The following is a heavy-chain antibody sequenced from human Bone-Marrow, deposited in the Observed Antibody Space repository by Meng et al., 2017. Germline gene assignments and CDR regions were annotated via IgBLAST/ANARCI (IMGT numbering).Heavy chain of an antibody. CDR1: GFTFSSHW. CDR3: ARDRFLAVAGHNWFDP. J-gene: IGHJ5*02. V-gene: IGHV3-7*01. D-gene: IGHD6-19*01. Sequence: GESLKISCAASGFTFSSHWMSWVRQAPGKGLEWVANIKQDGSEKYYVDSVKGRFTISRDNAKNSLYLQMNSLRAEDTAVYYCARDRFLAVAGHNWFDPWGQGTLVTVSS. CDR2: IKQDGSEK.